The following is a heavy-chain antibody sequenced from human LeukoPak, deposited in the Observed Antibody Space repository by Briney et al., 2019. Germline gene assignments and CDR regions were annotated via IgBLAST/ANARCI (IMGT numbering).Heavy chain of an antibody. CDR3: ARGQVPAARGYNWFDP. Sequence: SETLSLTCAVYSGPFSGFYWSWIRQPPGKGLEWIGEINARGDTNYNPSLKSRVTISVDTSKKQFSLRLTSMIAADTALYYCARGQVPAARGYNWFDPWGQGTLVTVSS. CDR1: SGPFSGFY. V-gene: IGHV4-34*01. D-gene: IGHD2-2*01. CDR2: INARGDT. J-gene: IGHJ5*02.